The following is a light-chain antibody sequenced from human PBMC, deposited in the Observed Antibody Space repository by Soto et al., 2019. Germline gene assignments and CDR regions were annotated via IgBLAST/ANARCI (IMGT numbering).Light chain of an antibody. V-gene: IGKV3D-15*01. CDR1: QSVSSD. J-gene: IGKJ1*01. CDR2: HVS. CDR3: QQYNNWPRT. Sequence: EIVLTQSPGTLSLSPGERTTLSCRASQSVSSDFLAWYQRKAGQAPRLLIYHVSTRATGIPARFSGSGSGTDFTLTISSLQSEDFAVYYCQQYNNWPRTFGQGTKVDNK.